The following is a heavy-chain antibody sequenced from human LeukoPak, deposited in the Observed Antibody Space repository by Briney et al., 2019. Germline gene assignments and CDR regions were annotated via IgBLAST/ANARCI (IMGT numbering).Heavy chain of an antibody. V-gene: IGHV3-48*01. D-gene: IGHD2-2*01. CDR3: AKVPGGYCSSTSCWLDAFDI. J-gene: IGHJ3*02. CDR2: ISSSSITI. CDR1: GFTFSSYS. Sequence: GGSLRLSCAAAGFTFSSYSMNWVRQAPGKGLEWVSYISSSSITIYYADSVKGRFTISRDNAKNSLYLQMNSLRAEDTAVYYCAKVPGGYCSSTSCWLDAFDIWGQGTMVTVSS.